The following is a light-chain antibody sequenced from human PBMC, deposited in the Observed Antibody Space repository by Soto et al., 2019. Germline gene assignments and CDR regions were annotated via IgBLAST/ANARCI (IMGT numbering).Light chain of an antibody. CDR2: LGS. J-gene: IGKJ4*01. Sequence: IVVTQSPLSLPVTPGESASISCRSSQSLLHSDGHNSLDWFLQKPGQSPQLLIYLGSNRASGVSDRFSGSGLGTVFTLLIIRVEAEDVGVYYCMKALQLPRTFGGGTKVDIK. CDR3: MKALQLPRT. CDR1: QSLLHSDGHNS. V-gene: IGKV2-28*01.